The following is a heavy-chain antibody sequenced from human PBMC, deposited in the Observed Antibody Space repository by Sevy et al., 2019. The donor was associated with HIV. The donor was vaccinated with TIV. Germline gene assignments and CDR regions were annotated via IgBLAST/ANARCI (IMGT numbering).Heavy chain of an antibody. D-gene: IGHD6-19*01. V-gene: IGHV3-7*01. Sequence: GGSLRLSCAASGFTFSSYWMSWVRQAPGKGLEWVANIKQDGSEKYYVDSVKGRFTISRDNAKSSLYLQMNSLRAEDTAVYYCARDPGYSSGWPSGYYYYYGMDVWGQGTTVTVSS. J-gene: IGHJ6*02. CDR3: ARDPGYSSGWPSGYYYYYGMDV. CDR1: GFTFSSYW. CDR2: IKQDGSEK.